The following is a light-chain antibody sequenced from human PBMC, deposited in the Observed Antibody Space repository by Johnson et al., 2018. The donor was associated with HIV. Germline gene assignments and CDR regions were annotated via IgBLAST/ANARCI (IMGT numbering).Light chain of an antibody. CDR2: DNN. CDR1: SSNIGNNY. V-gene: IGLV1-51*01. J-gene: IGLJ1*01. CDR3: GTWDSSLSAGRV. Sequence: QSVLTQPPSVSAAPGQKVTISCYGSSSNIGNNYVSWYQQLPGTAPKLLIYDNNKRPSGIPDRFSGSKSGTSATLGITGLPTGDEADYYCGTWDSSLSAGRVFGTGTKVTVL.